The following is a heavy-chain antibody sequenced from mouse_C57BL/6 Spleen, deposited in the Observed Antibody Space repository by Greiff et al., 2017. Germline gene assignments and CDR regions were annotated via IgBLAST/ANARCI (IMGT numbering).Heavy chain of an antibody. CDR2: IYPGDGDT. Sequence: QVQLQQSGAELVKPGASVKISCKASGYAFSSYWMNWVKQRPGKGLEWIGQIYPGDGDTNYNGKFKGKATLTADKSSSTAYMQLSSLTSEDSAVYFCARTREETYYFDYWGQGTTLTVSS. V-gene: IGHV1-80*01. CDR3: ARTREETYYFDY. J-gene: IGHJ2*01. CDR1: GYAFSSYW.